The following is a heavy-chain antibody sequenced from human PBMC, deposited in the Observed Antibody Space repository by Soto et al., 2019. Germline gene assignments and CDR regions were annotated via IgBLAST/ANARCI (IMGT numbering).Heavy chain of an antibody. Sequence: QLQLQESGPGLVKPSETLSLTCTVSGGSISSGSFYWGWIRQPPGKGLEYIGSIYYSGSTYYNPSRKGRVTMSGDTSKNQFSLNLSSVTAADTAVYYCARLTIAVTGADAFDIWGQGTMVTVSS. CDR1: GGSISSGSFY. CDR2: IYYSGST. V-gene: IGHV4-39*01. J-gene: IGHJ3*02. D-gene: IGHD6-13*01. CDR3: ARLTIAVTGADAFDI.